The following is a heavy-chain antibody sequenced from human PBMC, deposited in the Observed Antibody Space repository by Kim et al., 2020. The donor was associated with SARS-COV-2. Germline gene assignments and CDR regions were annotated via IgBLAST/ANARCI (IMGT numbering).Heavy chain of an antibody. Sequence: GGSLRLSCAASGFTFSRRAMSWVRQVPGKGLEWIASVNNNNNTYYADSVKGRFTVSRDVTKDTLYLQMNRLRADATALYYCAKDHPSSGWPTFDSWGQGTLFAVSS. J-gene: IGHJ4*02. CDR2: VNNNNNT. D-gene: IGHD6-19*01. CDR3: AKDHPSSGWPTFDS. CDR1: GFTFSRRA. V-gene: IGHV3-23*05.